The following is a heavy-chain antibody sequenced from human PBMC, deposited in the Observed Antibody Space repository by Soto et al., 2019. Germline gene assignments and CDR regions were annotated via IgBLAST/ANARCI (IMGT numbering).Heavy chain of an antibody. CDR2: IYSGGTT. V-gene: IGHV3-53*01. CDR3: ARAIIETTAFDY. J-gene: IGHJ4*02. CDR1: GFTVRSNH. D-gene: IGHD1-20*01. Sequence: EVQLVESGGGLIQPGGSLRLSCAASGFTVRSNHMSWVRQAPGKGLEWVSLIYSGGTTYYADSVKGRFTISRDNSKNTLYLQMNSLRADDTAVYYCARAIIETTAFDYWGQGTLVTVSS.